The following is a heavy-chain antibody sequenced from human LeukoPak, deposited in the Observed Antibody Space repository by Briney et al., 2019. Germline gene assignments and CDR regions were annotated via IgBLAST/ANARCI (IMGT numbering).Heavy chain of an antibody. CDR1: GYTFTSCG. Sequence: ASETVSCKASGYTFTSCGISWVRQAPRQGLEWMGWISAYNGNTNYAQKLQDRVTLITDTSTSTAYLELRSLRSDDAAVYYCARVYSDFCSGYSYYFDYWGQGTLVTVSS. D-gene: IGHD3-3*01. J-gene: IGHJ4*02. CDR3: ARVYSDFCSGYSYYFDY. V-gene: IGHV1-18*01. CDR2: ISAYNGNT.